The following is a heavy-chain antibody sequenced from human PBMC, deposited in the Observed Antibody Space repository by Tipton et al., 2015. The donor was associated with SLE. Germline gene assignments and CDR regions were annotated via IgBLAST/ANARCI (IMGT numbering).Heavy chain of an antibody. CDR2: ISSSSSYT. J-gene: IGHJ3*02. CDR3: ARVSPYSGSYYEYAFDI. CDR1: GFAFSDYY. D-gene: IGHD1-26*01. V-gene: IGHV3-11*06. Sequence: SLRLSCAASGFAFSDYYMSWIRQAPGKGLEWVSYISSSSSYTNYADSVKGRFTISRDNAKNSLYLQMNSLRAEDTAVYYCARVSPYSGSYYEYAFDIWGQGTMVTVSS.